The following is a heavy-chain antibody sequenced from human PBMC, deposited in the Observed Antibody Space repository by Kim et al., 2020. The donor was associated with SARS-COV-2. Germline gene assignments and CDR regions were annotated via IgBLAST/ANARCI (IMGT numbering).Heavy chain of an antibody. CDR1: GGSFSGYY. V-gene: IGHV4-34*01. Sequence: SETLSLTCAVYGGSFSGYYWSWIRQPPGKGLEWIGEINHSGSTNYNPSLKSRVTISVDTSKNQFSLKLSSVTAADTAVYYCARARGRREVWDILTAYKRPDYYYGMGVWGQGTTVTVSS. D-gene: IGHD3-9*01. J-gene: IGHJ6*02. CDR3: ARARGRREVWDILTAYKRPDYYYGMGV. CDR2: INHSGST.